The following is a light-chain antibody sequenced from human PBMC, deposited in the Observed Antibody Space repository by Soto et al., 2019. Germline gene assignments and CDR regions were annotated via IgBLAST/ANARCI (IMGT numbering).Light chain of an antibody. CDR2: EVS. V-gene: IGLV2-14*01. CDR3: CSYRSGSVYV. Sequence: ALTQPASVSGSPGQSITISCTGTSSDVGGYDRVSWYQQRPDNAPKLIIYEVSNRPSGISNRFSGSKSGDTASLTISGLQAEDEADYYCCSYRSGSVYVFGSGTKVTVL. CDR1: SSDVGGYDR. J-gene: IGLJ1*01.